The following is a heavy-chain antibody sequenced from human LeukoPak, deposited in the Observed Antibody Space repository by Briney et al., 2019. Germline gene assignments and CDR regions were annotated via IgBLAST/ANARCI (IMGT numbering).Heavy chain of an antibody. CDR1: GGTFSSYA. J-gene: IGHJ6*02. Sequence: ASVKVSCKASGGTFSSYAISWVRQAPGQGLEWMGRIIPILGIANYAQKFQGRVTITADKSTSTAYMELSSLRSEDTAVYYCATPGTVTTLDYYYYGMDVWGQGTTVTVSS. CDR3: ATPGTVTTLDYYYYGMDV. V-gene: IGHV1-69*04. D-gene: IGHD4-11*01. CDR2: IIPILGIA.